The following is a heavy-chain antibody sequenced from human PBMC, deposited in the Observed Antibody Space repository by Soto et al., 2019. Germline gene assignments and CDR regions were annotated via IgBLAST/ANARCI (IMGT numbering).Heavy chain of an antibody. CDR2: FSLSGTT. Sequence: SETLSLTCTVSGGTVSSGSAYWSWIRQPAGKGLEWIGRFSLSGTTNYSPSLRSRVTMSADVSKNQFSLRLTSVTAADTALYYCARGMTPPGAPAWYYFDSWGQGTLVTVSS. CDR3: ARGMTPPGAPAWYYFDS. V-gene: IGHV4-61*10. J-gene: IGHJ4*02. D-gene: IGHD2-8*02. CDR1: GGTVSSGSAY.